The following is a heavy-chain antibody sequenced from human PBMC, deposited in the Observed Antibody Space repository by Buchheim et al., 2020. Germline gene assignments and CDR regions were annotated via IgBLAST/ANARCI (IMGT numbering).Heavy chain of an antibody. CDR2: ISYSGST. CDR3: ARGYSGFALDY. J-gene: IGHJ4*02. Sequence: QVQLQESGPGLVKPSETLSLTCTVSGGSINSYYWSWIRQPPGKGLEWIGYISYSGSTNYNPSLKSRVTISLEPSKNQFSLKVSSVTAADTAVYYCARGYSGFALDYWGQGTL. V-gene: IGHV4-59*01. D-gene: IGHD5-12*01. CDR1: GGSINSYY.